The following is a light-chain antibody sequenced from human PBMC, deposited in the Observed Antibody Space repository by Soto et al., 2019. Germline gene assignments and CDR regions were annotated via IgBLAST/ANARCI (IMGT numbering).Light chain of an antibody. CDR3: QQYNNWPPLT. CDR1: QSVSGN. Sequence: EIVMTQSPATLSVSPGESATLSSRASQSVSGNLAWYQQKPGQAPRLLIYGASTRATGIPARFSGSGSGTEFTLTISSLQSEDFAVYYCQQYNNWPPLTFGGGTKVEIK. CDR2: GAS. V-gene: IGKV3-15*01. J-gene: IGKJ4*01.